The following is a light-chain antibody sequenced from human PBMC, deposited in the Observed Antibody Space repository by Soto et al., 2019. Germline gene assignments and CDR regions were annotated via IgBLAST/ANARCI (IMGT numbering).Light chain of an antibody. J-gene: IGLJ2*01. V-gene: IGLV7-46*01. Sequence: QTVVTQEPSLTVSPGGSVTLTCGSSTGAVTSGHYPYWFQQKPGQAPRTLIYDATNKLSWTPARFSGSLLGGKAALTLSGAQPEDEAEYYCLLSFGGARVFGGGTKVTVL. CDR2: DAT. CDR1: TGAVTSGHY. CDR3: LLSFGGARV.